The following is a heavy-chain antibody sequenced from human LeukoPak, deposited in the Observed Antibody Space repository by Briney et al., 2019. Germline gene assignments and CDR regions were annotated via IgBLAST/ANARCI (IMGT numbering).Heavy chain of an antibody. Sequence: SETLSLTCTVSGGSISSYYWSWIRQPAGKGLEWIGRIYTSGSTNYNPSLKSRVTMSVDTPKNQFSLKLSSVTAADTAVYYCAREPTIFGSYNWFDPWGQGTLVTVSS. D-gene: IGHD3-3*01. V-gene: IGHV4-4*07. J-gene: IGHJ5*02. CDR2: IYTSGST. CDR1: GGSISSYY. CDR3: AREPTIFGSYNWFDP.